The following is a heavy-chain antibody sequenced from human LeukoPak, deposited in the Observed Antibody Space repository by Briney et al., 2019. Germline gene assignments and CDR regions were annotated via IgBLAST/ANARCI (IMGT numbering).Heavy chain of an antibody. Sequence: GGSLRLSCAASGFSFSSYAMSWVRQAPGKGLEWVSAISGSGGSTYYADSVKGRFTISRDNSKNTLYLQMNSLRAEDTAVYYCAKARSNYFIADAFDIWGQGTMVTVSS. CDR1: GFSFSSYA. J-gene: IGHJ3*02. CDR2: ISGSGGST. V-gene: IGHV3-23*01. CDR3: AKARSNYFIADAFDI. D-gene: IGHD4-11*01.